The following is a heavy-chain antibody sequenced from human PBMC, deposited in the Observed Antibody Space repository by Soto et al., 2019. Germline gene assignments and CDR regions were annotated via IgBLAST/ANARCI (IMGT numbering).Heavy chain of an antibody. CDR1: GDSITSSRYY. V-gene: IGHV4-39*01. J-gene: IGHJ4*02. CDR2: IYYSGST. Sequence: SETLSLTCSVSGDSITSSRYYWGWIRQTPQTGLEWIGSIYYSGSTFYTPSLKSRVTVSVDTSKNQFSLKLTSVSAADTSLYFCARQTASIVRQGDFDYWGQGTLVTVSS. D-gene: IGHD2-2*01. CDR3: ARQTASIVRQGDFDY.